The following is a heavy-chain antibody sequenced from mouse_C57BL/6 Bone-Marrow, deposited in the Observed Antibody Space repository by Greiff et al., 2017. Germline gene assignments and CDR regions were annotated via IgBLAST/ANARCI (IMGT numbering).Heavy chain of an antibody. CDR1: GYTFTDYY. CDR2: IYPGSGNT. V-gene: IGHV1-76*01. D-gene: IGHD1-1*01. J-gene: IGHJ3*01. CDR3: ARGYYGSRGWFAY. Sequence: VMLVESGAELVRPGASVKLSCKASGYTFTDYYINWVKQRPGQGLEWIARIYPGSGNTYYNEKFKGKATLTAEKSSSTAYMQLSSLTSEDSAVYFCARGYYGSRGWFAYWGQGTLVTVSA.